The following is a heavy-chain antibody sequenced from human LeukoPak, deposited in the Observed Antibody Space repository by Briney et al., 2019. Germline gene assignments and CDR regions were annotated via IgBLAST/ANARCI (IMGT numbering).Heavy chain of an antibody. CDR2: IKEDGSEK. CDR1: GSTFSSYW. J-gene: IGHJ4*02. CDR3: AKHPFGVFDY. V-gene: IGHV3-7*01. Sequence: GGSLRLFCAASGSTFSSYWMTWFRQAPGKGLEWVANIKEDGSEKYYVDSVKGRFTISRDNAKNSLYLQMNSLRAEDTAVYYCAKHPFGVFDYWGQGTLVTVSS. D-gene: IGHD2-8*01.